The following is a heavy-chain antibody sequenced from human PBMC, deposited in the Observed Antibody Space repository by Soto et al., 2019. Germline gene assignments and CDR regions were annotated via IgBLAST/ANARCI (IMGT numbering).Heavy chain of an antibody. V-gene: IGHV4-59*01. D-gene: IGHD5-12*01. CDR2: VYHTGST. J-gene: IGHJ4*02. Sequence: ETLSLTCTVSGASISSSYWSWIRQSPGKGLEWIGYVYHTGSTNYNPSLKSRVTISLDTSKSQFSLNLTSLTTADTAVYFCARGGNRYSNVASGVGGFDYWGQGSLVTVSS. CDR1: GASISSSY. CDR3: ARGGNRYSNVASGVGGFDY.